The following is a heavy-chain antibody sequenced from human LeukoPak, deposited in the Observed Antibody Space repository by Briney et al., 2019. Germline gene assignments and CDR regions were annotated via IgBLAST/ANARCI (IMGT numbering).Heavy chain of an antibody. CDR2: IIPILGMA. J-gene: IGHJ6*02. D-gene: IGHD3-10*01. CDR3: ARVEGRDYYGSMDV. Sequence: SVKVSCKASGGTFSSYAISWVRQAPGQGLEWMGRIIPILGMANYAQKFQGRVTITADKSTSTAYMELSSLRSEDTAVYYCARVEGRDYYGSMDVWGQGTTVTVSS. CDR1: GGTFSSYA. V-gene: IGHV1-69*04.